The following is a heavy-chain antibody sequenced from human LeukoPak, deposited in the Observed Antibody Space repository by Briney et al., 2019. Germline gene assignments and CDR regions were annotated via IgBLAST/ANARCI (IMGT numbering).Heavy chain of an antibody. CDR2: ISAYNGNT. Sequence: GASVKVSCKASGYTFTSYGISWVRQAPGQGLEWMGWISAYNGNTNYAQKLQGRVTITTDESTSTAYMELSSLRSEDTAVYYCASTPGIAAAVFDPWGQGTLVTVSS. V-gene: IGHV1-18*01. CDR3: ASTPGIAAAVFDP. CDR1: GYTFTSYG. J-gene: IGHJ5*02. D-gene: IGHD6-13*01.